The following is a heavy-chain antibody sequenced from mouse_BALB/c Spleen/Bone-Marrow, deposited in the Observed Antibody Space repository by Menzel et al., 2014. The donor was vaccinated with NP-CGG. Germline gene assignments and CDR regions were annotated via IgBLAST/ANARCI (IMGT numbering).Heavy chain of an antibody. Sequence: DLVKPGASVKLSCKASGYTFTSYWINWIKQRPGQGLEWIGRIAPGSGSTYYNEMFKGKATLTVDTSSNTAYIQLSSLSSGDSAVYFCAREDMGYGNYDWFAYWGQGTLVTVSA. CDR2: IAPGSGST. J-gene: IGHJ3*01. CDR3: AREDMGYGNYDWFAY. V-gene: IGHV1S41*01. D-gene: IGHD2-1*01. CDR1: GYTFTSYW.